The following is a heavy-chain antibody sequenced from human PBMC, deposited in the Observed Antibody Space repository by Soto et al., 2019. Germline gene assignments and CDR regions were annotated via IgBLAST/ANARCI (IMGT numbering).Heavy chain of an antibody. V-gene: IGHV4-39*01. Sequence: SETLSLTCTVSGGSISSSSYYWGWIRQPPGKGLEWIGSIYYSGSTYYNPSLKSRVTISVDTSKNQFSLKLSSVTAADTAVYFCATLTYYDILTGYYVGWDIDYWGQGTLVTVSS. CDR2: IYYSGST. CDR3: ATLTYYDILTGYYVGWDIDY. J-gene: IGHJ4*02. D-gene: IGHD3-9*01. CDR1: GGSISSSSYY.